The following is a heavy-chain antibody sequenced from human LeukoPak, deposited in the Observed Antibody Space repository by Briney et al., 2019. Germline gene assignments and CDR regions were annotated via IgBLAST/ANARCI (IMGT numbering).Heavy chain of an antibody. CDR2: IYYSGST. CDR1: GGSISSYY. Sequence: PSETLSLTCTVSGGSISSYYWSWIRQPPGKGLEWIGYIYYSGSTNYNPSLKSRVTISVDTSKNQFSLKLSSVTAADTAVYYCARDGYNPDDYWGQGTLVTVSS. V-gene: IGHV4-59*12. D-gene: IGHD5-24*01. J-gene: IGHJ4*02. CDR3: ARDGYNPDDY.